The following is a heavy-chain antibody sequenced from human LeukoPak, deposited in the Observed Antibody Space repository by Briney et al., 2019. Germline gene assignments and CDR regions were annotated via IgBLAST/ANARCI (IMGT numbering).Heavy chain of an antibody. CDR1: GFTLRSYG. V-gene: IGHV3-33*01. Sequence: PGRSLRLSCAASGFTLRSYGMHWVRQAPDKGLEWVAVIWHDRKNKYYADSVKGRFTVSRDNSKNTLYLQTDSLRVEDTAVYYCARDRGSNDPIDYWGQGTLVTVSS. CDR2: IWHDRKNK. D-gene: IGHD2-15*01. CDR3: ARDRGSNDPIDY. J-gene: IGHJ4*02.